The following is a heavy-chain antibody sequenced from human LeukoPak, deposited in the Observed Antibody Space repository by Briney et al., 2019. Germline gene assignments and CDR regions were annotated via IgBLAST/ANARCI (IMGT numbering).Heavy chain of an antibody. D-gene: IGHD4-17*01. CDR2: ISGSGGST. CDR1: GLTFSSYA. Sequence: GGSLRLSCAASGLTFSSYAMSWVRQAPGKGLEWVSAISGSGGSTYYADSVKGRFTISRDNSKNTLYLQMNSLRAEDTAVYYCAKISLHDYGDYADYWGQGTLVTVSS. V-gene: IGHV3-23*01. CDR3: AKISLHDYGDYADY. J-gene: IGHJ4*02.